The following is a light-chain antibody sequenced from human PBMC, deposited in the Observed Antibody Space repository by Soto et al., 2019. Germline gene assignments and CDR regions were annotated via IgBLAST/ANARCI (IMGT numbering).Light chain of an antibody. V-gene: IGKV1-27*01. CDR1: HDISNY. CDR3: QEYKNAPLT. Sequence: DIQMTQSPSSLSASVRDRVTITCRATHDISNYLDWYQQKPGKVPKLLIYGASSLQSGAPPRFSGSGSGTDFTLTITSLQPEDVATYYCQEYKNAPLTFGGGTKVEIK. CDR2: GAS. J-gene: IGKJ4*01.